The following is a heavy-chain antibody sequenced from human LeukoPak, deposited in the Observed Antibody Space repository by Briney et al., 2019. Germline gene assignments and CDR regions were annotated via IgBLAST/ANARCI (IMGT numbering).Heavy chain of an antibody. V-gene: IGHV4-4*07. D-gene: IGHD6-19*01. CDR2: IYTSGST. CDR3: ARSLGWLVSSRGYYYYMDV. Sequence: SETLSLTCTVSGGSISSYYWSWIWQPAGKGLEWIGRIYTSGSTNYNPSLKSRVTMSVDTSKNQFSLKLSSVTAADTAVYYCARSLGWLVSSRGYYYYMDVWGKGTTVTISS. CDR1: GGSISSYY. J-gene: IGHJ6*03.